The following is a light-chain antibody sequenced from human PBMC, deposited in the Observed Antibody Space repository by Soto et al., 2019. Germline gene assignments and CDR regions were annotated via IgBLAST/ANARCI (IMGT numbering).Light chain of an antibody. Sequence: EIVLTQSPGTLPLSPGERATLSCRASQSVSSSYLAWYQQKPGQAPRLLIYGASSRATGIPDRFSGSGSGTDFTLTISRLEPADFAVYYCQQYGSSPETFGQGTKLEIK. CDR3: QQYGSSPET. CDR1: QSVSSSY. V-gene: IGKV3-20*01. CDR2: GAS. J-gene: IGKJ2*01.